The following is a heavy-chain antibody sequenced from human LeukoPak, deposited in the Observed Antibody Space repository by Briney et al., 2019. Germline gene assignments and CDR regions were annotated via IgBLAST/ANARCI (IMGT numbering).Heavy chain of an antibody. CDR1: GGSISSYY. Sequence: SETLSLTCTVSGGSISSYYWSWIRRPAGKGLEWIGRIYTSGSTNYNPSLKSRVTMSVDTSKNQFSLKLSSVTAADTAVYYCARDFMVRGVIIRGFDYWGQGTLVTVSS. D-gene: IGHD3-10*01. CDR2: IYTSGST. J-gene: IGHJ4*02. V-gene: IGHV4-4*07. CDR3: ARDFMVRGVIIRGFDY.